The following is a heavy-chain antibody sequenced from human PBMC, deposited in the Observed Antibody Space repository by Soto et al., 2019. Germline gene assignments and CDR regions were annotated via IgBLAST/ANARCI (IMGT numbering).Heavy chain of an antibody. V-gene: IGHV4-59*01. CDR3: ARLKGPLIVKVGFTRGYWFDP. Sequence: SETLSLTCAVTGDSIKNYYWSWVRQSPGKGLEWIGDIYHTGITNYNPSLESRVTMSLDVSKNLFSLEVRSVTAADTAVYYCARLKGPLIVKVGFTRGYWFDPWGQGIPVTAPQ. CDR2: IYHTGIT. J-gene: IGHJ5*02. D-gene: IGHD3-22*01. CDR1: GDSIKNYY.